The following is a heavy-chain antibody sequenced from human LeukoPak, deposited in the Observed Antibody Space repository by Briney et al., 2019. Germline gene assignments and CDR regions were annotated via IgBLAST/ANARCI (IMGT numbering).Heavy chain of an antibody. CDR1: GFTFDDYG. CDR2: INWSGSRT. V-gene: IGHV3-20*04. CDR3: ARGRQPYSYVDY. Sequence: GGSLRLSCAASGFTFDDYGMSWVRQAPGKGLEWVSGINWSGSRTGYADSVKGRFTISRDNAKNSLSLQMNSLRAEDTAFYYCARGRQPYSYVDYWGQGTLVTVSS. J-gene: IGHJ4*02. D-gene: IGHD5-18*01.